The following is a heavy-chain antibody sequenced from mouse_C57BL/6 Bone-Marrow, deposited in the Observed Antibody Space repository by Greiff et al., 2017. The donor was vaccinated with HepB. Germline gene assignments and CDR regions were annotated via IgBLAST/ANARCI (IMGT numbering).Heavy chain of an antibody. D-gene: IGHD2-4*01. Sequence: QVQLQQPGAELVMPGASVKLSCKASGYTFTSYWMHWVKQRPGQGLEWIGEIDPSDSYTNYNQKFKGKSTLTVDKSSSTAYMQLSSLTSEDSAVYYCAREDFYYDYDDYAMDYCGQGTSVTVSS. CDR2: IDPSDSYT. CDR3: AREDFYYDYDDYAMDY. V-gene: IGHV1-69*01. J-gene: IGHJ4*01. CDR1: GYTFTSYW.